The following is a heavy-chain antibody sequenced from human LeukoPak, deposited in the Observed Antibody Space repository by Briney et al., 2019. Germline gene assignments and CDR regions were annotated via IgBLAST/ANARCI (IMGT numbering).Heavy chain of an antibody. CDR2: VSSGFHA. J-gene: IGHJ4*02. CDR3: VREARGYHYTYFDY. CDR1: GFTLGSYD. Sequence: GGSLRLSCTASGFTLGSYDMHWVRQIPGQGLEWVAAVSSGFHAFFADSVQGRFTVSSEDARNSLYLQMNSLRAGDTAVYYCVREARGYHYTYFDYWGQGTLVTVSS. V-gene: IGHV3-13*01. D-gene: IGHD5-18*01.